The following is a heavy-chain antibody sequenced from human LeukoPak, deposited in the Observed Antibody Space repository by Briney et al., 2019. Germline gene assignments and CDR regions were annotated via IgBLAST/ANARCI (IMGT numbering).Heavy chain of an antibody. Sequence: GGSLRLSCAASGFTFSNYAMSWVRQAPGKGLEWVSAISDSGGATNCADSVKGRFTISRDNSKNTLYLQMNSLRAEDTAVYYCAKDASGSSRRWFDPWGQGTLVTVSS. CDR2: ISDSGGAT. V-gene: IGHV3-23*01. CDR3: AKDASGSSRRWFDP. D-gene: IGHD1-26*01. J-gene: IGHJ5*02. CDR1: GFTFSNYA.